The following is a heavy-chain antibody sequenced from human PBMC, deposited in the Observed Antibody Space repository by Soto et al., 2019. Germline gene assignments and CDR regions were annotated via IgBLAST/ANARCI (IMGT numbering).Heavy chain of an antibody. CDR2: VNSDGSGT. Sequence: EVQLVESGGGLVQPGGSLRLSCAASGFTFSRYWMHWVRQAPGKGPVWVSYVNSDGSGTGYADFVRGRFTTSRDNGKNALYLEMNDLRAEDKAVYYCAATGYTIGWGDSWGQGTLVTVSS. CDR1: GFTFSRYW. V-gene: IGHV3-74*01. J-gene: IGHJ4*02. D-gene: IGHD6-19*01. CDR3: AATGYTIGWGDS.